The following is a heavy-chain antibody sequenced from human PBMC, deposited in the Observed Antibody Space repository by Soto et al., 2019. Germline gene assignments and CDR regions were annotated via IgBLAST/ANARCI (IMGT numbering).Heavy chain of an antibody. CDR2: INWNGGST. D-gene: IGHD3-10*01. Sequence: GGSLRLSCAASGFTFDDYGMSWVRQAPGKGLEWVSGINWNGGSTGYADSVKGRFTISRDNAKNSLYLQMNSLRAEDTALYHCAREVLWFGASSEDNNYYYYMDVWGKGTTVTVSS. V-gene: IGHV3-20*01. CDR1: GFTFDDYG. J-gene: IGHJ6*03. CDR3: AREVLWFGASSEDNNYYYYMDV.